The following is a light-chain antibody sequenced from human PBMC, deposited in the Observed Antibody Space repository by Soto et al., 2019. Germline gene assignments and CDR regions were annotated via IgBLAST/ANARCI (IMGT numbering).Light chain of an antibody. CDR1: QSVSNNY. Sequence: EIVLTQSPGTLSLSPGERATLSCRASQSVSNNYLAWYQQKPGQAPRLLIYDASNRATGIPARFSGSGSGTDFTLTISSLQPEDFATYYCQQSYSTPRTFGQGTKVDI. CDR2: DAS. CDR3: QQSYSTPRT. V-gene: IGKV3D-20*02. J-gene: IGKJ1*01.